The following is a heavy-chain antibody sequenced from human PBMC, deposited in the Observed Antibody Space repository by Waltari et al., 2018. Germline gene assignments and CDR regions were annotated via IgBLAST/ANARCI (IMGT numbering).Heavy chain of an antibody. CDR3: ARFHGSGSHIHWGYYYYYMDV. D-gene: IGHD3-10*01. J-gene: IGHJ6*03. CDR1: GGSISSYY. Sequence: QVQLQESGPGLVKPSETLSLTCTVSGGSISSYYWSWIRQPAGKGLEWIGRIYTSGSTNSNPSLKSRVTMSVDTSKNQFSLKLSSVTAADTAVYYCARFHGSGSHIHWGYYYYYMDVWGKGTTVTVSS. V-gene: IGHV4-4*07. CDR2: IYTSGST.